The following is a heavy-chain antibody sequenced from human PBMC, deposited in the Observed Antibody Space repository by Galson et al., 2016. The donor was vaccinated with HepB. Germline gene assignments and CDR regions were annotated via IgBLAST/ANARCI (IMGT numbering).Heavy chain of an antibody. J-gene: IGHJ6*02. CDR2: TYFRSKWYY. V-gene: IGHV6-1*01. D-gene: IGHD6-13*01. CDR1: GDSVSSNSAA. CDR3: ARATETIPAPGTFYNGLDV. Sequence: CAISGDSVSSNSAAWTWIRQSPSRGLEWLGRTYFRSKWYYDYALSVKSRITINSDTSKNQFSLQLNSVTPEDTAVYFCARATETIPAPGTFYNGLDVWGQGTAVTVSS.